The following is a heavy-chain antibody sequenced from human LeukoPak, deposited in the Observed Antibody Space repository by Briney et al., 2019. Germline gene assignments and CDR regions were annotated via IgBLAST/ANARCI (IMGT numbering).Heavy chain of an antibody. D-gene: IGHD2-15*01. CDR1: GYTFTSYG. CDR3: ARTYCSGGSCYARSDY. J-gene: IGHJ4*02. V-gene: IGHV1-18*01. Sequence: ASVKVSCKASGYTFTSYGISWVRQAPGQGLEWMGWISAYNGNTNYAQKFQGRVTMTTDTSTSTAYMELRSLRSDDTAVYYCARTYCSGGSCYARSDYWGQGTLVTVSS. CDR2: ISAYNGNT.